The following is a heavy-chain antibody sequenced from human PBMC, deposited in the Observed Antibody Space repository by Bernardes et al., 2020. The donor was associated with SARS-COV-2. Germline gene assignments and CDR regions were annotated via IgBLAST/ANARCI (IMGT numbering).Heavy chain of an antibody. CDR1: GFYFTSYA. Sequence: RLSCAASGFYFTSYAMNWVRQAPGEGLEWVSGISGTGDTPYYSESVKGRFTISRDNSKKTLYLQMEALRPEDTAVYYCATDPDPYYNNGPLENWGQGALVTVSS. J-gene: IGHJ4*02. V-gene: IGHV3-23*01. CDR2: ISGTGDTP. D-gene: IGHD3-10*01. CDR3: ATDPDPYYNNGPLEN.